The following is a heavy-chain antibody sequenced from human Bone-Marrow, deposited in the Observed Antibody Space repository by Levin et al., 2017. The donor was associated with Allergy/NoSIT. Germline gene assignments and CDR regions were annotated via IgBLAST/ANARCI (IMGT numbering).Heavy chain of an antibody. J-gene: IGHJ2*01. CDR3: ARGYCGGTSCYSVGYFDL. CDR2: IYHSGST. Sequence: SETLSLTCTVSGGSINSGGYSWNWIRQPPGKGLEWIGYIYHSGSTNYNPSLKSRVTMSVETSKNQFSLKLNSVAAADTAVYYCARGYCGGTSCYSVGYFDLWGRGTQVTVSS. D-gene: IGHD2-15*01. V-gene: IGHV4-30-2*01. CDR1: GGSINSGGYS.